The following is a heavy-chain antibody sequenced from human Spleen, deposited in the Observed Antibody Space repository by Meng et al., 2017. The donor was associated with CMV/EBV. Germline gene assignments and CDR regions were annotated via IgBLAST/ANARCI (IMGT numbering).Heavy chain of an antibody. CDR2: IHHTGST. J-gene: IGHJ5*02. CDR1: GGSISSSNW. V-gene: IGHV4-4*02. CDR3: ARGDEADNWFDP. Sequence: SETLSLTCAVSGGSISSSNWWSWVRQPPGKGLQWIGEIHHTGSTNYIASLKSRVTISVDTSKNQFSLKLSSVTAADTAVYYCARGDEADNWFDPWGQGTLVTVSS.